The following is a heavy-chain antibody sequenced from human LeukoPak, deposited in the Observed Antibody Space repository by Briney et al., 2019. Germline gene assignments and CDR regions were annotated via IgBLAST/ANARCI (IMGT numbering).Heavy chain of an antibody. V-gene: IGHV1-8*03. CDR3: ARDLGSYYFDY. CDR2: MNPNSGNT. CDR1: GYTFTSYD. Sequence: ASVKVSCKASGYTFTSYDINWVRQATGQGLEWMGWMNPNSGNTGYAQKFQGRVTITRSTSISTAYMELSSLRSEDTAVYYCARDLGSYYFDYWGQGTLVTASS. D-gene: IGHD1-26*01. J-gene: IGHJ4*02.